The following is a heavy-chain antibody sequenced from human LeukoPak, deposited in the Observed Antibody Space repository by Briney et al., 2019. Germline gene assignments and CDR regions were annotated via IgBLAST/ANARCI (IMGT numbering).Heavy chain of an antibody. D-gene: IGHD2-8*01. CDR2: INHSGST. J-gene: IGHJ6*02. V-gene: IGHV4-34*01. Sequence: SETLSLTCAVSGGSFSGYYWSWIRQPPGKGLDWIGGINHSGSTNYNPSLKSRVTISVDTSKNQFSLKLSSVTAADTAVYYCARGRMVYAKGYYYYGMDVWGQGTTVTVSS. CDR1: GGSFSGYY. CDR3: ARGRMVYAKGYYYYGMDV.